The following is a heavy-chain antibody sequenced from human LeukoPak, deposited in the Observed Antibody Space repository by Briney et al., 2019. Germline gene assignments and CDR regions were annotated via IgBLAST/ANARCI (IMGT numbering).Heavy chain of an antibody. J-gene: IGHJ4*02. V-gene: IGHV3-30*02. CDR2: MQNDGTTK. D-gene: IGHD4-11*01. CDR3: ATNGLYSFYLDY. Sequence: GSLRPSRAKAGFSFSTFGLHWVRQAPGKGVEWVAFMQNDGTTKYFTDSVEGRFIISRDDSKNTLYMQVNSLRPEDTAVYYCATNGLYSFYLDYWGQGALVIVSS. CDR1: GFSFSTFG.